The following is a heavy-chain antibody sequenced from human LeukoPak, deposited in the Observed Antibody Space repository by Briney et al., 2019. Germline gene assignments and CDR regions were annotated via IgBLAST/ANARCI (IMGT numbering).Heavy chain of an antibody. D-gene: IGHD1-26*01. V-gene: IGHV4-61*02. CDR1: GGSISSGSYY. CDR3: ARYSGSNTDFDY. J-gene: IGHJ4*02. Sequence: PSETLSLTCTVSGGSISSGSYYWSWIRQPAGKGLEWIGRIYTSGSTNYNPSLKRRATISVDTSKNQFSLKLSSVTAADTAVYYCARYSGSNTDFDYWGQGTLVTVSS. CDR2: IYTSGST.